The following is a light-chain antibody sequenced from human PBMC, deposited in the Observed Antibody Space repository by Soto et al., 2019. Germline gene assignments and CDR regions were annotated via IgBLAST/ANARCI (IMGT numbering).Light chain of an antibody. CDR3: ATXXXXXTXXX. Sequence: QSVLTQPPSVSAAPGQKVPISCSGSSSNIGNNYVSWYQQLPGTAPKLLIYDSNKRPSGIPDRFSGSKSGTSATLDITGLQTGDEADYYCATXXXXXTXXXFGGGTXXT. CDR1: SSNIGNNY. J-gene: IGLJ2*01. CDR2: DSN. V-gene: IGLV1-51*01.